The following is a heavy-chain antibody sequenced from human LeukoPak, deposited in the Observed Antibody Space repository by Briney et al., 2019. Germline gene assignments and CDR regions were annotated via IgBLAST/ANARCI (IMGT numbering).Heavy chain of an antibody. CDR3: ARSVATHAFDI. Sequence: PGGSLRLSCAASGFTFSDYYMNWIRQAPGKGLEWVSHISSSATTIYYADSVTGRFTISRDNAKSSLYLQMNSLRIEDTAVYYCARSVATHAFDIWGQGTMVTVSS. D-gene: IGHD5-12*01. CDR2: ISSSATTI. J-gene: IGHJ3*02. CDR1: GFTFSDYY. V-gene: IGHV3-11*01.